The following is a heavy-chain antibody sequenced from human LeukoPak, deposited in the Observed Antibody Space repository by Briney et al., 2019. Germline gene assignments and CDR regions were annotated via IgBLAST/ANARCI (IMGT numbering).Heavy chain of an antibody. CDR1: GYTLTELS. V-gene: IGHV1-24*01. D-gene: IGHD1-26*01. CDR2: FDPEDGET. J-gene: IGHJ4*02. CDR3: ATLSFLVGATPIDY. Sequence: ASVKVSCKVSGYTLTELSMHWVRQAPGKGLEWMGGFDPEDGETIYAQKFQGRVTMTEDTSTDTAYMELSSLRSEDTAVYYCATLSFLVGATPIDYWGQGTLVTVSS.